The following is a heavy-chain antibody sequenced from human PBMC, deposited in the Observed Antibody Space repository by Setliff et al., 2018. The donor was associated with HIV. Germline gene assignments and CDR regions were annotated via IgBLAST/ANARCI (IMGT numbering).Heavy chain of an antibody. CDR1: EYTFTSYN. J-gene: IGHJ3*02. CDR3: ARETERWYSSSSGRAFDI. V-gene: IGHV1-8*03. Sequence: RASVKVSCKASEYTFTSYNINWVRQATGQGLEWMGWMNPNSGNTGYAQKFQGRVTITRNTFISTAYMELSSLRSEDTAVYYCARETERWYSSSSGRAFDIWGQGTVVTVSS. CDR2: MNPNSGNT. D-gene: IGHD6-6*01.